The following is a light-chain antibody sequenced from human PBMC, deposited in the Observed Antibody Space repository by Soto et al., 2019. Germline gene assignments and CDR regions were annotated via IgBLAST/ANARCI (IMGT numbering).Light chain of an antibody. CDR1: SSDVGGYNY. CDR2: EVF. CDR3: CSYTTTSTFV. Sequence: QSVLTQPASVSGSPGQSITISCTGTSSDVGGYNYVSWYQQHPGKVPKLMIYEVFRRPSGISDRFSGSKSGNTASLTISGLQAEDEADYYCCSYTTTSTFVFGGGIKVTVL. V-gene: IGLV2-14*03. J-gene: IGLJ2*01.